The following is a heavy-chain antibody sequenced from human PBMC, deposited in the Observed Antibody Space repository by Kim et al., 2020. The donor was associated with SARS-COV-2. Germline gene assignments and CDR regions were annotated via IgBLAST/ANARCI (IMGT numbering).Heavy chain of an antibody. D-gene: IGHD6-13*01. Sequence: SLKSRVTISVDTSKNQFSLKLSAVTAADTAVYYCARDQYSSSWDRGWFDPWGQGTLVTVSS. J-gene: IGHJ5*02. CDR3: ARDQYSSSWDRGWFDP. V-gene: IGHV4-31*02.